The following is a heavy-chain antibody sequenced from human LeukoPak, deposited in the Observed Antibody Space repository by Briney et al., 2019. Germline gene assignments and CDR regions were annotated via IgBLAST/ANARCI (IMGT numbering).Heavy chain of an antibody. CDR2: IYYSGST. D-gene: IGHD3-10*01. CDR1: GGSISSGGYY. V-gene: IGHV4-31*03. CDR3: ARVNYYGSGSYQYYFDY. J-gene: IGHJ4*02. Sequence: SETLSLTCTVSGGSISSGGYYCSWIRQHPGKGLEWIGYIYYSGSTYYNPSLKSRVTISVDTSKNQFSLKLSSVTAADTAVYYCARVNYYGSGSYQYYFDYWGQGTLVTVSS.